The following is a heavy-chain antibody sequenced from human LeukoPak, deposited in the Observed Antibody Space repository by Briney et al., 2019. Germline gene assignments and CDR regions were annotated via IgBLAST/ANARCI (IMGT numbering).Heavy chain of an antibody. CDR1: GGSISSYY. J-gene: IGHJ4*02. V-gene: IGHV4-59*08. Sequence: SETLSLICTVSGGSISSYYWSWIRQPPGKGLEWIGYIYYSGSTNYNPSLKSRVTISVDTSKNQFSLKLSSVTAADTAVYYCARHGIVGATGLDYWGQGTLVTVSS. CDR3: ARHGIVGATGLDY. D-gene: IGHD1-26*01. CDR2: IYYSGST.